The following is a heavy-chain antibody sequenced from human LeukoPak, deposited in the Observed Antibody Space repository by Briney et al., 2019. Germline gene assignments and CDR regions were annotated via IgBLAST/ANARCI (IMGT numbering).Heavy chain of an antibody. D-gene: IGHD3-22*01. CDR1: GFTFSNYG. CDR3: AKDHRYYDSSGYPRTDYFDY. Sequence: GRSLRLSCAASGFTFSNYGMHWVRQAPGKRLEWVAVISYDGSNKYYADSVKGRFTISRDNSKNTLYLQMNSLRAEDTAVYYCAKDHRYYDSSGYPRTDYFDYWGQGTLVTVSS. CDR2: ISYDGSNK. J-gene: IGHJ4*02. V-gene: IGHV3-30*18.